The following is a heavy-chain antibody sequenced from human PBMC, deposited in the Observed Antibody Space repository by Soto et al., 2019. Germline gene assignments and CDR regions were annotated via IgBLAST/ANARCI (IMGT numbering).Heavy chain of an antibody. V-gene: IGHV1-69*01. CDR3: SRWAEGITMVLRINWFDP. Sequence: QVQLVQSGAEVKKPGSSVKVSCKASGGTFSSYAISWVRQAPGQGLEWMGGIIPIFGTANYEQKFQGRVTITADESTSSAYIELSSLRSEDTAVYYCSRWAEGITMVLRINWFDPWGQGTLVTVFS. D-gene: IGHD3-10*01. J-gene: IGHJ5*02. CDR1: GGTFSSYA. CDR2: IIPIFGTA.